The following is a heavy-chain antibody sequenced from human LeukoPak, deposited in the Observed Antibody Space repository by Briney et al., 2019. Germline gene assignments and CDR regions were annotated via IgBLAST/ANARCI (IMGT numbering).Heavy chain of an antibody. CDR3: ARVRDIVVVPAASHGGWFDP. Sequence: ASVKVSCKASGYTFTGYYMHWVRQAPGQGLEWMGWISAYNGNTNYAQKLQGRVTMTTDTSTSTAYMELRSLRSDDTAVYYCARVRDIVVVPAASHGGWFDPWGQGTLVTVSS. CDR1: GYTFTGYY. J-gene: IGHJ5*02. CDR2: ISAYNGNT. V-gene: IGHV1-18*04. D-gene: IGHD2-2*01.